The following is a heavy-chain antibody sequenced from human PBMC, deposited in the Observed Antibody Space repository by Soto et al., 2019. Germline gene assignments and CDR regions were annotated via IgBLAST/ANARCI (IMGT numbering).Heavy chain of an antibody. Sequence: QVQLVESGGGVVQPGRSLRLSCAASGLTLSRFAMHWVRQAPGKGLEWVAVIGYDGSNKDYADSVKGRFTISRDNSKNTLYLQMNSLRPEETAVYYCARDPVNYYGSWTYGMDVWGQGTPVTVSS. V-gene: IGHV3-30-3*01. CDR1: GLTLSRFA. CDR3: ARDPVNYYGSWTYGMDV. CDR2: IGYDGSNK. D-gene: IGHD3-10*01. J-gene: IGHJ6*02.